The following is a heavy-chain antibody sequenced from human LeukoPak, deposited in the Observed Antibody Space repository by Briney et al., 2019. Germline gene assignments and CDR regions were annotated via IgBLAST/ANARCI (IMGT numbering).Heavy chain of an antibody. V-gene: IGHV3-21*01. J-gene: IGHJ4*02. CDR3: ARIYGSGSYWDY. D-gene: IGHD3-10*01. Sequence: PGGSLRLSCAASGFSFSSYSMKWVRQAPGKGLEWVSSISSSSNYIYYADSVKGRFTISRDNAKNSLYLQMNSLRVEDTAVYYCARIYGSGSYWDYWGQGTLVTVSS. CDR2: ISSSSNYI. CDR1: GFSFSSYS.